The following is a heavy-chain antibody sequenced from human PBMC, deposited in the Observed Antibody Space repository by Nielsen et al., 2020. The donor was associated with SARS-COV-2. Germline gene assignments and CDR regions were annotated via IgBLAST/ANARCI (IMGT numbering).Heavy chain of an antibody. Sequence: GESLKISCAASGFTFSHAWMSWVRQAPGKGLEWVANIKQDGSEKYYADSVKGRFTISRDNSKNTLYLQMNSLRAEDTAVYYCAREGDSYGLPGALDYWGQGTLVTVSS. J-gene: IGHJ4*02. V-gene: IGHV3-7*01. CDR1: GFTFSHAW. CDR2: IKQDGSEK. D-gene: IGHD5-18*01. CDR3: AREGDSYGLPGALDY.